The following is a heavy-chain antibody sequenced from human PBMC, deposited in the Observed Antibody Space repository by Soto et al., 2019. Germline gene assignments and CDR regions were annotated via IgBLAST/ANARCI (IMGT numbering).Heavy chain of an antibody. Sequence: PGGSLRLSCAASGFTFSSYWMSWVRQAPGKGLEWVANIKQDGSEKYYVDSVKGRFTISRDNAKNSLYLQMNSLRAEDTAVYYCARDQSGTIFGSGFWFDPWGQGTLVTVYS. CDR1: GFTFSSYW. J-gene: IGHJ5*02. V-gene: IGHV3-7*01. CDR3: ARDQSGTIFGSGFWFDP. D-gene: IGHD3-3*01. CDR2: IKQDGSEK.